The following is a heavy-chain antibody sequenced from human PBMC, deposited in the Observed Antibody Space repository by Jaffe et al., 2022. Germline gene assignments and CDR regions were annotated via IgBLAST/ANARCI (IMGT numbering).Heavy chain of an antibody. Sequence: EVQLVQSGAEVKKPGESLKISCKGSGYSFTSYWIGWVRQMPGKGLEWMGIIYPGDSDTRYSPSFQGQVTISADKSISTAYLQWSSLKASDTAMYYCVRRSRDSSGYYEVTTDYWGQGTLVTVSS. V-gene: IGHV5-51*03. J-gene: IGHJ4*02. D-gene: IGHD3-22*01. CDR3: VRRSRDSSGYYEVTTDY. CDR1: GYSFTSYW. CDR2: IYPGDSDT.